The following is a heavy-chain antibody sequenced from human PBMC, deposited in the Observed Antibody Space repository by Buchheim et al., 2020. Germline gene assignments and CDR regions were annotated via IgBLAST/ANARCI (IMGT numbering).Heavy chain of an antibody. Sequence: QLQLQESGPGLVKPSETLSLTCTVSGGSISSSSYYWGWIRQPPGKGLEWIGSIYYSGSTYYNPSLKSRVTISVDTSKNQFFLKLSSVTAADTAVYYCARRGLLVKGVGATHWYFDLWGRGTL. V-gene: IGHV4-39*01. CDR2: IYYSGST. D-gene: IGHD1-26*01. CDR1: GGSISSSSYY. CDR3: ARRGLLVKGVGATHWYFDL. J-gene: IGHJ2*01.